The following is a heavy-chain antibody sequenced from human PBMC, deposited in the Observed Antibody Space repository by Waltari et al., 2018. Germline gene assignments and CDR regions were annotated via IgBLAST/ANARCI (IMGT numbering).Heavy chain of an antibody. V-gene: IGHV4-4*07. CDR1: GGSIRSYY. CDR3: TRSRLGYSSHDY. Sequence: QVQLQESGPGLVKPSETLSLTCTVSGGSIRSYYGSWIRQPAGKGLEWIGRVSTSGSGGSTAYNPSLESRVTMSVDTSKNQFSLKLSSVTAADTAVYFCTRSRLGYSSHDYWGQGTLVTVSS. D-gene: IGHD5-18*01. CDR2: VSTSGSGGST. J-gene: IGHJ4*02.